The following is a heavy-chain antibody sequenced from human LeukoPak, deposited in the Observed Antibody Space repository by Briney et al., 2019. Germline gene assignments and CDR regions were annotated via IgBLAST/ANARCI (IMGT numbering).Heavy chain of an antibody. CDR2: IYDSGST. CDR3: VRLVGGDIDY. CDR1: GGSIRSSYYY. D-gene: IGHD5-12*01. Sequence: PSETLSLTCTVSGGSIRSSYYYWGWIRQPPGKGLEWIGSIYDSGSTYYNPSLKSRVTISVDTSKNQFSLKLNSVTAADTAVYYCVRLVGGDIDYWGRGTLVTVSS. V-gene: IGHV4-39*01. J-gene: IGHJ4*02.